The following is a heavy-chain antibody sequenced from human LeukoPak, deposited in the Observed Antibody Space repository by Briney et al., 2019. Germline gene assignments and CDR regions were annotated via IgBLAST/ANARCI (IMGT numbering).Heavy chain of an antibody. V-gene: IGHV3-74*01. CDR3: ARSWSSWYSAFDY. Sequence: GGSLRLSCAASGFTFSSYWMHWVRQAPGKGLVWVSRINSDGSSTSYADSVKGRFTISRDNAKNTLYPQMNSLRAEDTAVYYCARSWSSWYSAFDYWGQGTLVTVSS. D-gene: IGHD6-13*01. J-gene: IGHJ4*02. CDR1: GFTFSSYW. CDR2: INSDGSST.